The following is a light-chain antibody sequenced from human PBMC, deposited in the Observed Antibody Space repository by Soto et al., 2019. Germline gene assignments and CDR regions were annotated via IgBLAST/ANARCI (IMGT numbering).Light chain of an antibody. V-gene: IGKV2-24*01. CDR3: MHATQFPLT. Sequence: DIVMTQTPLSSPVTLGQPASISCRSSQSLVHSDGNTYLSWLQQRPGQPPRLLVYEISDRLSGVPDRCSDSGARRDFTLKISGVEAEDAGVYFCMHATQFPLTFGGGTKVEIK. CDR1: QSLVHSDGNTY. J-gene: IGKJ4*01. CDR2: EIS.